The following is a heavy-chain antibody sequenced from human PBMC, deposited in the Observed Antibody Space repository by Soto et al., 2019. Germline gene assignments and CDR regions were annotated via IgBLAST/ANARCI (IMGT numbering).Heavy chain of an antibody. J-gene: IGHJ6*02. CDR1: GFTFSSYG. D-gene: IGHD3-22*01. Sequence: GGSLRLSCAASGFTFSSYGMHWVRQAPGKGLEWVAVISYDGSNKYYADSVKGRFTISRDNSKNTLYLQMNSLRAEDTAVYYCAKDRYYDSSGYYYFYYYYGMDVWGQGTTVTVSS. CDR3: AKDRYYDSSGYYYFYYYYGMDV. V-gene: IGHV3-30*18. CDR2: ISYDGSNK.